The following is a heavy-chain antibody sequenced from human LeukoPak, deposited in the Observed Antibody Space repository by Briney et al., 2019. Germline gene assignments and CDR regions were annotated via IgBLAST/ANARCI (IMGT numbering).Heavy chain of an antibody. Sequence: PGGSLRLSCAASGFTFSSYGMHWVRQAPGKGLEWVAFIRYDGSNKYYADSVKGRFTISRDNSKNTLYLQMNSLRAEDTAVYYCAKDSGQSWELSLNWFDPWGQGTLVTVSS. CDR2: IRYDGSNK. V-gene: IGHV3-30*02. D-gene: IGHD1-26*01. CDR1: GFTFSSYG. J-gene: IGHJ5*02. CDR3: AKDSGQSWELSLNWFDP.